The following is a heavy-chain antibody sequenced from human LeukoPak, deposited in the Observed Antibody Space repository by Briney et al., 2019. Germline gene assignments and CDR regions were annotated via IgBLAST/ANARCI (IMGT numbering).Heavy chain of an antibody. CDR3: AKGPERWLPVDY. Sequence: GSLRPSCAASGFTFSSYAMSWARQAPGKGLEWVSAISGSGGSTYYADSVKGRFTISRDNSKNTLYLQMNSLRAEDTAVYYCAKGPERWLPVDYWGQGTLVTVSS. CDR2: ISGSGGST. V-gene: IGHV3-23*01. D-gene: IGHD5-24*01. CDR1: GFTFSSYA. J-gene: IGHJ4*02.